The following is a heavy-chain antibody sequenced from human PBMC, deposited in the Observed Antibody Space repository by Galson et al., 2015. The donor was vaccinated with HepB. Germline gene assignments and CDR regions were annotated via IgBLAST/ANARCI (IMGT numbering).Heavy chain of an antibody. V-gene: IGHV4-39*01. CDR2: IYYTGTT. D-gene: IGHD2-15*01. Sequence: LRLSCAASGFTFSDYYMSWIRQAPGRGLEWIGSIYYTGTTYYNPSLESRVTISLDTSKNHFSLKLRSVTAADTAVYYCARHVGESGSYGMDVWGQGTTVSVSS. J-gene: IGHJ6*02. CDR1: GFTFSDYY. CDR3: ARHVGESGSYGMDV.